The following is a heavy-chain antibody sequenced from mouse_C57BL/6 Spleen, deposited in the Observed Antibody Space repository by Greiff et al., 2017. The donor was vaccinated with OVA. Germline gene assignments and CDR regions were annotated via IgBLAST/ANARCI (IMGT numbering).Heavy chain of an antibody. J-gene: IGHJ2*01. CDR3: ARSRDYYGSSPDY. Sequence: VQLKQSGPELVKPGASVKISCKASGYTFTDYYMNWVKQSHGKSLEWIGDINPNNGGTSYNQKFKGKATLTVDKSSSTAYMELRSLTSEDSAVYYCARSRDYYGSSPDYWGQGTTLTVSS. CDR1: GYTFTDYY. CDR2: INPNNGGT. D-gene: IGHD1-1*01. V-gene: IGHV1-26*01.